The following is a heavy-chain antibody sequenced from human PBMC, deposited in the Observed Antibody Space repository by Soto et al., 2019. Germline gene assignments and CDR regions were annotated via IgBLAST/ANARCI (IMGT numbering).Heavy chain of an antibody. CDR2: ISSSSSYT. D-gene: IGHD3-10*01. Sequence: TGGSLRLSCAASGFTFSDYYMSWIRQAPGKGLEWVPYISSSSSYTNYADSVKGRFTISRDNAKNSLYLQMNSLRAEDTAVYYCARIAGYYYGSGDFDYWGQGTLVTAPQ. CDR1: GFTFSDYY. J-gene: IGHJ4*02. V-gene: IGHV3-11*03. CDR3: ARIAGYYYGSGDFDY.